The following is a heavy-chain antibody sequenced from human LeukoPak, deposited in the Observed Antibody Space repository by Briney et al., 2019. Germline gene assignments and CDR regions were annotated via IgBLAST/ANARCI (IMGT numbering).Heavy chain of an antibody. CDR2: INAGNGNT. D-gene: IGHD2-2*01. CDR1: GYTFTSYA. CDR3: ARDRIVVVPAGFDP. J-gene: IGHJ5*02. Sequence: ASVKVSCKASGYTFTSYAMHWVRQAPGQRLEWTGWINAGNGNTKYSQKFQGRVTITRDTSASTAYMELSSLRSEDTAVYYCARDRIVVVPAGFDPWGQGTLVTVSS. V-gene: IGHV1-3*01.